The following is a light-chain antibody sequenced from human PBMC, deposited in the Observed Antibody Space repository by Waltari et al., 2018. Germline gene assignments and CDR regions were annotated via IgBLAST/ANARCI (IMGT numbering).Light chain of an antibody. V-gene: IGLV1-51*01. CDR1: HPNIGNNF. CDR3: GSWDSSLSAAGV. CDR2: DDT. J-gene: IGLJ3*02. Sequence: QSVLTPPPSVSAAPGQKVTISCPGGHPNIGNNFVSWYQKFPGRAPRLIIFDDTQRPSGIPDRFSGSKSGTSATLAITGLQSGDEADYYCGSWDSSLSAAGVFGGGTRLTVL.